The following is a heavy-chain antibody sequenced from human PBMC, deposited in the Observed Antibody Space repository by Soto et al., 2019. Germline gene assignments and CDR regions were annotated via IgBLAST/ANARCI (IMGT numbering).Heavy chain of an antibody. V-gene: IGHV1-2*04. Sequence: ASVKISCKASGYTFTGYYMHCVRQAPGQGLEWMGWINPNSGGTNYAQKFQGWVTMTRDTSISTAYMELSRLRSDDTAVYYCARSPDSSGYYPRRYYYGMDVWGQGTTVTVSS. CDR3: ARSPDSSGYYPRRYYYGMDV. CDR1: GYTFTGYY. D-gene: IGHD3-22*01. CDR2: INPNSGGT. J-gene: IGHJ6*02.